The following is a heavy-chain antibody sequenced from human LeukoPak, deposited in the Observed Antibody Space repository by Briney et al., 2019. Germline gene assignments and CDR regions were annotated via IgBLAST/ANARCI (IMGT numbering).Heavy chain of an antibody. J-gene: IGHJ4*02. CDR3: ATEGRWLGYFDY. V-gene: IGHV1-69*06. CDR2: IIPIFGTA. Sequence: ASVKVSCKASGGTFSSYAISWVRQAPGQGLEWMGGIIPIFGTANYAQKFQGRVTMTEDTSTDTAYMELSSLRSEDTAVYYCATEGRWLGYFDYWGQGTLVTVSS. D-gene: IGHD6-19*01. CDR1: GGTFSSYA.